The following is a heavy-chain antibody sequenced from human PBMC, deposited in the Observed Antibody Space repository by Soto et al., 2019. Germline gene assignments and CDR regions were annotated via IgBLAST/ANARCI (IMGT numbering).Heavy chain of an antibody. CDR2: ISSSGSTI. D-gene: IGHD3-3*01. CDR3: ARGTYYDFWSGYHSNSFDY. V-gene: IGHV3-48*03. CDR1: GFTFSSYE. J-gene: IGHJ4*02. Sequence: PGGSLRLSCAASGFTFSSYEMNWVRQAPGKGLEWVSYISSSGSTIYYADSVKGRFTISRDNAKNSLYLQMNSLRAEDTAVYYCARGTYYDFWSGYHSNSFDYWGQGTLVTVSS.